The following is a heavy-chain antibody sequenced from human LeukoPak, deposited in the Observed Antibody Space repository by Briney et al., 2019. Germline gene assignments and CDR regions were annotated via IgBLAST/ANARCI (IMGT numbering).Heavy chain of an antibody. CDR2: IYHSGST. D-gene: IGHD1-1*01. Sequence: NPSETLSLTCTVSGYSISSGYYWGRIRQPPGKGLEWIGSIYHSGSTYYNPSLKSRVTISVDTSKNQFSLKLSSVTAADTAVYYCARGYDLKRFDPWGQGTLVTVSS. V-gene: IGHV4-38-2*02. CDR1: GYSISSGYY. CDR3: ARGYDLKRFDP. J-gene: IGHJ5*02.